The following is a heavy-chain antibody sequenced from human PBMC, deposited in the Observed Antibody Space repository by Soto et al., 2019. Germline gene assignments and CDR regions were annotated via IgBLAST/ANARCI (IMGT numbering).Heavy chain of an antibody. D-gene: IGHD5-12*01. CDR3: ARGSTVEMATITPFDY. V-gene: IGHV3-11*06. CDR2: ISSSSSYT. CDR1: GFTFSDYY. J-gene: IGHJ4*02. Sequence: LRLSCAASGFTFSDYYMSWIRQAPGKGLEWVSYISSSSSYTNYADSVKGRFTISRDNAKNSLYLQMNSLRAEDTAVYYCARGSTVEMATITPFDYWGQGTLVTVSS.